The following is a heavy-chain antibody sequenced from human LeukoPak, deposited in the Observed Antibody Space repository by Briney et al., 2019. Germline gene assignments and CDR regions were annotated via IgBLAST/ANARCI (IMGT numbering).Heavy chain of an antibody. D-gene: IGHD5-18*01. Sequence: SETLSLTCTVSGGSISSYYWSWIRQPPGKGLEWIGYIYYSGSTNYNPSLKSRVTISVDTSKNQFFLKLSSVTAADTAVYYCAREKVYGYSYGSWFDPWGQGTLVTVSS. V-gene: IGHV4-59*01. CDR3: AREKVYGYSYGSWFDP. CDR1: GGSISSYY. CDR2: IYYSGST. J-gene: IGHJ5*02.